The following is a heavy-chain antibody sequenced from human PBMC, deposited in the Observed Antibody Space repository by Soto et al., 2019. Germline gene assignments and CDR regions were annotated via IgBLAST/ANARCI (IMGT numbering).Heavy chain of an antibody. CDR2: INSGNGKT. D-gene: IGHD2-8*01. J-gene: IGHJ3*02. V-gene: IGHV1-3*01. CDR3: ARGLGHCSNGVCSRANAFDI. CDR1: GYTFTSYD. Sequence: QVQLVQSGAEVKKPGASVKVSCRASGYTFTSYDVHWLRQAPGQGLEWMGWINSGNGKTKYSQKFQGTITITKDTYATTAYMELISLRYEDTAMYYCARGLGHCSNGVCSRANAFDIWGQGTMIIVSS.